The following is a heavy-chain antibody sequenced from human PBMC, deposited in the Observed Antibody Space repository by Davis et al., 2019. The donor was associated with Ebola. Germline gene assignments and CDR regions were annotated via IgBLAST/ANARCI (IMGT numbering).Heavy chain of an antibody. J-gene: IGHJ5*02. Sequence: GESLKISCAASGFTFSTYSMSWVRQAPGKGLEWVSSISSDSDYIYYADSAKGRFTISRDNAKNSLYLQMNSLRAEDTAVYYCAKSPILLWFGELLYNWFDPWGQGTLVTVSS. V-gene: IGHV3-21*04. CDR1: GFTFSTYS. D-gene: IGHD3-10*01. CDR2: ISSDSDYI. CDR3: AKSPILLWFGELLYNWFDP.